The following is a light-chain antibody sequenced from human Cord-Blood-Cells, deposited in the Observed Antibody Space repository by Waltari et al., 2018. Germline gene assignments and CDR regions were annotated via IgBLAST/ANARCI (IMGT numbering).Light chain of an antibody. CDR3: QAWDSSTVV. CDR2: QDS. V-gene: IGLV3-1*01. CDR1: KLGDKY. J-gene: IGLJ2*01. Sequence: SYELTQPPSVSVSPGQTASITCSGDKLGDKYACWYQQKPGQSPGRVIYQDSKRPSGIPERFSSSNSGNTATLTISGTQAIDEADYYCQAWDSSTVVFGGGTKLTVL.